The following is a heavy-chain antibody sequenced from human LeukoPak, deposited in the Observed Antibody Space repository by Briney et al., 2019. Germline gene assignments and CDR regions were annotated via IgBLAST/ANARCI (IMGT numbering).Heavy chain of an antibody. CDR2: ISAYNGNT. CDR3: ARGPRIALRGPLPY. CDR1: GYTFTSYG. Sequence: GASVKVSCKASGYTFTSYGISWVRQAPGQGLEWMGWISAYNGNTNYAQKFQGRVTMTRDTSISTAYMELSRLRSDDTAVYYCARGPRIALRGPLPYWGQGTLVTVSS. V-gene: IGHV1-18*01. J-gene: IGHJ4*02. D-gene: IGHD2/OR15-2a*01.